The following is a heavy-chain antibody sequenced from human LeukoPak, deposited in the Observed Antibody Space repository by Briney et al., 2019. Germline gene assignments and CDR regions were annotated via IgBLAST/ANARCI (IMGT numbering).Heavy chain of an antibody. V-gene: IGHV4-39*07. CDR3: AREGEQWPLQGGAFDI. J-gene: IGHJ3*02. D-gene: IGHD6-19*01. CDR2: ISYSGTA. CDR1: GGSISINNFF. Sequence: PSETLSLTCTVSGGSISINNFFWAWIRQPPGKGLEWIGSISYSGTAYYNPSLKNRVTISVDTSKNQFSLKLSSVTAADTAVYYCAREGEQWPLQGGAFDIWGQGTMVTVSS.